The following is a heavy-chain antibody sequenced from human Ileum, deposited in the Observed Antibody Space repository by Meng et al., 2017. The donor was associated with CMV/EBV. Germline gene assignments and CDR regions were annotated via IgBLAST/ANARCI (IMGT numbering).Heavy chain of an antibody. V-gene: IGHV3-23*01. CDR2: VSGSGGTT. Sequence: GESLKISWAASGFTFSSYAMSWVRQAPGKGLEWLSAVSGSGGTTYYADSVKGRFTISRDNSKNALYLQLNSLRAEDTAVFYCAKGRALTGAYFFDYWGQGTLVTVSS. CDR3: AKGRALTGAYFFDY. CDR1: GFTFSSYA. J-gene: IGHJ4*02. D-gene: IGHD3-9*01.